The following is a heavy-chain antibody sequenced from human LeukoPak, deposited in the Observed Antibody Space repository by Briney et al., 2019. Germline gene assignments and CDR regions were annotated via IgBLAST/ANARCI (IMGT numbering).Heavy chain of an antibody. CDR1: GFTFSTYW. J-gene: IGHJ4*02. Sequence: GGSLRLSCAASGFTFSTYWMSWVRQAPGKGLEWVASIKKDGSERYYVDSVKGRFTISRDNAENSLWLQMNSLRAEDTAVYYCARVVEGILDYWGQGTLVTVSS. V-gene: IGHV3-7*03. D-gene: IGHD2-15*01. CDR3: ARVVEGILDY. CDR2: IKKDGSER.